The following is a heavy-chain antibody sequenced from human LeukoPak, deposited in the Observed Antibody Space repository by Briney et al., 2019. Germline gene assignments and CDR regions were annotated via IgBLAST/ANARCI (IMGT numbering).Heavy chain of an antibody. CDR3: ARGVYIAAAQYGY. Sequence: SETLSLTCTVSGGSISSYYWSWIRQPPVKGLEWIGYIYYSGTTNYNPSLKSRVTISVDTSKNQLSLKLSSVTAADTAVYYCARGVYIAAAQYGYWGQGTLVSVSS. CDR1: GGSISSYY. V-gene: IGHV4-59*01. CDR2: IYYSGTT. J-gene: IGHJ4*02. D-gene: IGHD6-13*01.